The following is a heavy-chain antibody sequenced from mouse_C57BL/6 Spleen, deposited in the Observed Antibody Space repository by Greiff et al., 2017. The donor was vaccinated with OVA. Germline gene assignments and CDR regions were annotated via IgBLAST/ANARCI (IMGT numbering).Heavy chain of an antibody. J-gene: IGHJ3*01. CDR3: TSIYYGNYEFAY. CDR2: IDPENGDT. CDR1: GFNITDDY. D-gene: IGHD2-1*01. Sequence: EVKLQQSGAELVRPGASVKLSCTASGFNITDDYMHWVKQRPEQGLEWIGWIDPENGDTEYASKFQGKATITADTSSNTAYLQLSSLTSEDTAVYYCTSIYYGNYEFAYWGQGTLVTVSA. V-gene: IGHV14-4*01.